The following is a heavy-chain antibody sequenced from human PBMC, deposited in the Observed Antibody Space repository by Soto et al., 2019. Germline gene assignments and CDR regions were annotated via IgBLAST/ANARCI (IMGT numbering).Heavy chain of an antibody. D-gene: IGHD4-17*01. J-gene: IGHJ6*02. V-gene: IGHV4-38-2*02. CDR1: GFLISSPYS. Sequence: SETLSLTCLVSGFLISSPYSRGWIRQPPGMGLEWIGSISHTGTTSYSPSLTSRVSISVDTSKNQVSLKLTSVTAADTAVYFCARVTMVIRDSDHFGVDVWGHGTTVTVSS. CDR3: ARVTMVIRDSDHFGVDV. CDR2: ISHTGTT.